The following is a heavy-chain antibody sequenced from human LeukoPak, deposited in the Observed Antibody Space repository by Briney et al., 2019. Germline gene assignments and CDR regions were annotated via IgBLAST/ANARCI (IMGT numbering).Heavy chain of an antibody. J-gene: IGHJ4*02. D-gene: IGHD3-22*01. CDR1: GFIFSRNW. Sequence: GGSLRLSCAASGFIFSRNWMSWVRQAPGKGLEWVANIKEDGSEKYYVDSVRGRFTISRDNAKDSLYLQMNSLRAEDTAVYYCATYYYDSSSCKDWGQGTLVAVSS. CDR3: ATYYYDSSSCKD. V-gene: IGHV3-7*05. CDR2: IKEDGSEK.